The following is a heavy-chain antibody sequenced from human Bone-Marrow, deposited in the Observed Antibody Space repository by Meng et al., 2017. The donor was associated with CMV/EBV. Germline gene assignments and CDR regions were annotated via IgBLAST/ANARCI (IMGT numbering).Heavy chain of an antibody. Sequence: GGSLRLSCAASGFTFSSYEMNWVRQAPGKGLEWVSYISSSGSTIYYADSVKGRFTISRDNAKNSLYLQMNSLRAEDTAVYYCARHSLRFLVPDWGQGTTATVSS. CDR1: GFTFSSYE. V-gene: IGHV3-48*03. J-gene: IGHJ6*02. CDR2: ISSSGSTI. CDR3: ARHSLRFLVPD. D-gene: IGHD3-3*01.